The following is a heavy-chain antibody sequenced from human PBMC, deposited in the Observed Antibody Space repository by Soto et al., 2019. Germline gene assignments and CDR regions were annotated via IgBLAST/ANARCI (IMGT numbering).Heavy chain of an antibody. CDR2: INGDGSTI. CDR3: GSERWYSGSFDM. J-gene: IGHJ3*02. D-gene: IGHD2-15*01. V-gene: IGHV3-74*03. CDR1: GFTFGDHY. Sequence: GGSLRLSSAVSGFTFGDHYIDRVRQAPAEGLEWVSHINGDGSTIVYADSVKGRFTNPRDNAQSTLSLHMSSLRIDNTAVYFCGSERWYSGSFDMWGSGTKV.